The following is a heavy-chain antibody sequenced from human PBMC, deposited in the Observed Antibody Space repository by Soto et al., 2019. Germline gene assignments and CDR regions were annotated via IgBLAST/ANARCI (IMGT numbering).Heavy chain of an antibody. CDR2: IDGSGGIT. Sequence: PGGSVRLSCAASGFTFGTTDMIWVRQAPGEGLEWVSTIDGSGGITYYADSVKGRFTISRDNSRNTVYLQMNSLRGDDTALYYCVKNSGWFNTGGQGALVTVSS. J-gene: IGHJ5*02. V-gene: IGHV3-23*01. CDR1: GFTFGTTD. CDR3: VKNSGWFNT. D-gene: IGHD3-10*01.